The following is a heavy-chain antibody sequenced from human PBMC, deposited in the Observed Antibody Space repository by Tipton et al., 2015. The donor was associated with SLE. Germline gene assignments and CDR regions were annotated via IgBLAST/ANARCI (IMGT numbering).Heavy chain of an antibody. J-gene: IGHJ2*01. Sequence: SLRLSCAASGFSFSTYAMHWVRQAPGKGLEWVSAISGSGGSTYYADSVKGRFTISRDNSKNTLYLQMNSLRAEDTAVYYCAKVPLGDQDWYFDLWGRGTLVTVSS. D-gene: IGHD3-16*01. V-gene: IGHV3-23*01. CDR3: AKVPLGDQDWYFDL. CDR2: ISGSGGST. CDR1: GFSFSTYA.